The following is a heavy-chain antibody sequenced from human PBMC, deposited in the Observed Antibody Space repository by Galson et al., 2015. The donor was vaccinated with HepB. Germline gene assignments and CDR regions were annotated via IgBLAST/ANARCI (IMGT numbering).Heavy chain of an antibody. CDR3: AREELGQQPYFDY. D-gene: IGHD6-13*01. V-gene: IGHV3-30*04. CDR2: ISYDGSNK. J-gene: IGHJ4*02. Sequence: SLRLSCAASGFTFSSYAMHWVRQAPGKGLEWVAVISYDGSNKYYADSVKGRFTISRDNSRNTLYLQMNSLRAEDTAVYYCAREELGQQPYFDYWGQGTLVTVSS. CDR1: GFTFSSYA.